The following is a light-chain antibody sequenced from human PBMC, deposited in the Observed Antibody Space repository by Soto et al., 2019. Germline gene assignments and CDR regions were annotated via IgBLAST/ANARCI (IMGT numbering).Light chain of an antibody. CDR2: GVS. CDR1: QSVSSTY. Sequence: ELVLTQSPGTLSLSPGERATLSCRASQSVSSTYLAWYQQKPGQAPRLLIYGVSNRANGIPDRVSGSGSGTDFTLTISRLEPEDYAVYYCQQFGSSPITFGQGTRLEIK. J-gene: IGKJ5*01. CDR3: QQFGSSPIT. V-gene: IGKV3-20*01.